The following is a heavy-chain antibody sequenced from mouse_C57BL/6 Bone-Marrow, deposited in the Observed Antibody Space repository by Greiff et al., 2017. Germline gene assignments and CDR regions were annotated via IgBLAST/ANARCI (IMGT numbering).Heavy chain of an antibody. CDR1: GYTFTSYW. CDR3: ARGDWVVEVDY. J-gene: IGHJ2*01. V-gene: IGHV1-53*01. Sequence: QVQLQQPGTELVKPGASVKLSCKASGYTFTSYWMHWVKQRPGQGLEWIGNINPSNGGTNYNEKFKSKATLTVDKSSSTAYMQLSSLTSEGAAVDYCARGDWVVEVDYWGQGTTLTVSS. D-gene: IGHD1-1*01. CDR2: INPSNGGT.